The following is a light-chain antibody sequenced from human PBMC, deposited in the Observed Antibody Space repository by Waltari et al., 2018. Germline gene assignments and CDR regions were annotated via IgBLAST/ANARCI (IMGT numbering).Light chain of an antibody. CDR1: QSIRTF. J-gene: IGKJ1*01. V-gene: IGKV1-39*01. CDR2: DAS. CDR3: QQSYSTPRT. Sequence: DIQMTQSPLSLSASVGDRVTITCRTSQSIRTFLNWYQQKPGKAPKPLIYDASKLETEVPSRFSGSGSGTDFALTISSLQPEDFATYYCQQSYSTPRTFGQGTKLQI.